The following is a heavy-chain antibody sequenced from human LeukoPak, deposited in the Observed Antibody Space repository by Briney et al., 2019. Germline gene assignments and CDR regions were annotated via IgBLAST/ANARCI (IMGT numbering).Heavy chain of an antibody. CDR1: GYSFSGYY. D-gene: IGHD3-16*01. V-gene: IGHV1-2*02. Sequence: ASVKVSCKTSGYSFSGYYIHWLRQAPGQGLEWMGWINPKSRETKYAQKFQGRVTLTRDSPIRTVYMELRSLRFDDTAVYFCARDGEDTWGSPGLFDLWGRGTLVTVSS. CDR2: INPKSRET. CDR3: ARDGEDTWGSPGLFDL. J-gene: IGHJ2*01.